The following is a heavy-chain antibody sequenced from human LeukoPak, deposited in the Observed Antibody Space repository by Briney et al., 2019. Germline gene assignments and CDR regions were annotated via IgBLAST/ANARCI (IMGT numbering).Heavy chain of an antibody. CDR2: IIPILGIA. Sequence: SVKVSCKASGGTFSSYAISWVRQAPGQGLEWMGRIIPILGIANYAQKFQGRVTITADKSTSTAYMELSSLRSEDTAVYYCARRGGSEVTAGYFDYWGQGTLVTVSS. V-gene: IGHV1-69*04. D-gene: IGHD4-4*01. CDR3: ARRGGSEVTAGYFDY. CDR1: GGTFSSYA. J-gene: IGHJ4*02.